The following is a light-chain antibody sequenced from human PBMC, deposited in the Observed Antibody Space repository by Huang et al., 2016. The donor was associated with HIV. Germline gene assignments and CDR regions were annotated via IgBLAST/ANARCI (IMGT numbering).Light chain of an antibody. V-gene: IGKV1-16*01. CDR1: QDIVTH. J-gene: IGKJ2*01. CDR3: QQYDSFPVT. Sequence: DIQITQSPSSLSASVGDRVVITCRASQDIVTHLVWFQQRPGHPPNSLIYAASTLQTGVPSRFSGSGAGTDFTLTIAQLQPEDFATYFCQQYDSFPVTFGRGTKLDIK. CDR2: AAS.